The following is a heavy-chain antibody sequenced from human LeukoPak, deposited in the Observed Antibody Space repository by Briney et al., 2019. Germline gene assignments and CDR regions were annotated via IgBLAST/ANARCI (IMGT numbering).Heavy chain of an antibody. Sequence: GGSLRLSCAASGFTFSSYAMSWLRQAPGKGLEWVSAISGSGGSTYYADSVKGRFTISRDNSKNTLYLQMNSLRAEDTAVYYCAKGSSTSGYSFVDYWGQGTLVTVSS. CDR3: AKGSSTSGYSFVDY. CDR2: ISGSGGST. D-gene: IGHD2-2*02. V-gene: IGHV3-23*01. CDR1: GFTFSSYA. J-gene: IGHJ4*02.